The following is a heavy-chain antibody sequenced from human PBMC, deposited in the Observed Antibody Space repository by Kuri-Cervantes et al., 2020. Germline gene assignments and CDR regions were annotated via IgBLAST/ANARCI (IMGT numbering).Heavy chain of an antibody. V-gene: IGHV1-18*01. D-gene: IGHD3-10*02. CDR2: ISAYNGNT. J-gene: IGHJ3*02. Sequence: ASVKVSCKASGGTFSSYAISWVRQAPGQGLEWMGWISAYNGNTNYAQKLQGRVTMTTDTSTSTAYMELRSLRSDDTAVYYCAREMFPDAFDIWGQRTMVTVSS. CDR1: GGTFSSYA. CDR3: AREMFPDAFDI.